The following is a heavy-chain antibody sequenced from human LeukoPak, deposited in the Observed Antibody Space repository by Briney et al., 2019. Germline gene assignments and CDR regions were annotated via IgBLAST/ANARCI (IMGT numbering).Heavy chain of an antibody. CDR1: GITLSNYG. CDR3: AKRGVVIRVILVGFHKEAYYFDS. J-gene: IGHJ4*02. V-gene: IGHV3-23*01. Sequence: GGSLRLSCAVPGITLSNYGMSWVRQAPGKGLEWVAGISGSGGSTNYADSVKGRFTISRDNRKNTLYLQMNSLRAEDTAVYFCAKRGVVIRVILVGFHKEAYYFDSRGQGALVTVSS. CDR2: ISGSGGST. D-gene: IGHD3-22*01.